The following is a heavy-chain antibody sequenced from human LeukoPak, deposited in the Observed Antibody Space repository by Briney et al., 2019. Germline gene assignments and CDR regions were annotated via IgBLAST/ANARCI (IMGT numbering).Heavy chain of an antibody. CDR1: GFTFSIYA. D-gene: IGHD3-22*01. V-gene: IGHV3-23*01. CDR2: ITSRGEST. J-gene: IGHJ4*02. Sequence: GGSLRLSCAASGFTFSIYAMSWVRQAPGKGLQWVSSITSRGESTWYVDSVKGRFTITRENSEHTLYLQMHSLRAEDTAVYYCARDRPNYYGSDGHYYRRDGDYWGRGTLVSVSS. CDR3: ARDRPNYYGSDGHYYRRDGDY.